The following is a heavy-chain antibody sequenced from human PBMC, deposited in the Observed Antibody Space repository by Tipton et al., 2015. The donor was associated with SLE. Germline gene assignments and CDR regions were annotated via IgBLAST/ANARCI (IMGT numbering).Heavy chain of an antibody. CDR1: GFTFDDYT. D-gene: IGHD6-19*01. CDR3: ARATHSSGWYIDL. Sequence: SLRLSCAASGFTFDDYTMHWVRQAPGKGLEWVSLISWDVSSTYYADSVKGRFTISRDNSKNSLYLQMNSLRTEDPALYYCARATHSSGWYIDLWGRGTLVTVSS. V-gene: IGHV3-43*01. J-gene: IGHJ2*01. CDR2: ISWDVSST.